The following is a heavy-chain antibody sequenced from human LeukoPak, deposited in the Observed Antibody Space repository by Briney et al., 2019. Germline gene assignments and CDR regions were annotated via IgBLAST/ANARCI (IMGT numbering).Heavy chain of an antibody. CDR3: ARQHWGRHYYYYGMDV. CDR1: GGSISSYY. J-gene: IGHJ6*02. Sequence: SETLSLTCTVSGGSISSYYWSWIRQPPGKGLEWIGYIYYSGSTNYNPSLKSRVTISVDTSKNQFSLKLSSVTAADTAVYYCARQHWGRHYYYYGMDVWGQGTTVTVSS. CDR2: IYYSGST. V-gene: IGHV4-59*01. D-gene: IGHD3-16*01.